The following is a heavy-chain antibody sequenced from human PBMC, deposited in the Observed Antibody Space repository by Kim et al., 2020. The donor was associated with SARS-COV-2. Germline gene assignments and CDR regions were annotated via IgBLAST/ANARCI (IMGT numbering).Heavy chain of an antibody. CDR1: GYTFTSYA. V-gene: IGHV1-3*01. CDR3: ARDPPKMATITTGDY. CDR2: INAGNGNT. Sequence: ASVKVSCKASGYTFTSYAMHWVRQAPGQRLEWMGWINAGNGNTKYSQKFQGRVTITRDTSASTAYMELSSLGSEDTAVYYCARDPPKMATITTGDYWGQGTLVTVSS. D-gene: IGHD5-12*01. J-gene: IGHJ4*02.